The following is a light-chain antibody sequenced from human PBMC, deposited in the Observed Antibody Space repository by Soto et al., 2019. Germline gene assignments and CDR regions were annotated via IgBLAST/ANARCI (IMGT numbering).Light chain of an antibody. V-gene: IGKV3-11*01. J-gene: IGKJ1*01. CDR1: QSVSSN. CDR2: DVS. Sequence: EILMTQSPATLSVSPGARATLSCRASQSVSSNLAWYQQKPGQAPRLLIYDVSNRAAGIPARFSGSGSGTDFTLTISSLEPEDFAVYYCQQRSNWPRTFGQGTKVDIK. CDR3: QQRSNWPRT.